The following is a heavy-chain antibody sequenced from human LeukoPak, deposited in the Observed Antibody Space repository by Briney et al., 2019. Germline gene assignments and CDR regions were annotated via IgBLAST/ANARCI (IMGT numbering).Heavy chain of an antibody. J-gene: IGHJ4*02. Sequence: ASVKVSCKASGYTFTSYGISWVRQARGQGLEWMGWISAYNGNTNYAQKLQGRVTMTTDTSTSTAYMELRSLRSDDTAVYYCARDLGGGYSYGLDYWGQGTLVTVSS. CDR2: ISAYNGNT. CDR3: ARDLGGGYSYGLDY. D-gene: IGHD5-18*01. CDR1: GYTFTSYG. V-gene: IGHV1-18*01.